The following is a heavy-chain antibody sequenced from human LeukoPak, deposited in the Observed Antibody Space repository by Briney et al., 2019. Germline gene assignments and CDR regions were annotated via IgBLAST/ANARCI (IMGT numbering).Heavy chain of an antibody. V-gene: IGHV2-5*01. D-gene: IGHD3-3*01. CDR2: IYWNDDK. Sequence: SGPTLVKPTQTLTLTCTFSGFSLSISGVGVGWIRQPPGKALEWLALIYWNDDKRYSPSLKSRLTITKDTSKNQVVLTMTNMDPVDTATYYCASDFWSGSWYYFDYWGQGTLVTVSS. CDR3: ASDFWSGSWYYFDY. J-gene: IGHJ4*02. CDR1: GFSLSISGVG.